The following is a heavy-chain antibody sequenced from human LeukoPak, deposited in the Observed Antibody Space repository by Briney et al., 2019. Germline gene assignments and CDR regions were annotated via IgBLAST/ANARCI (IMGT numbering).Heavy chain of an antibody. CDR3: ARAYLNTAMADVDY. CDR1: GYTFTSYG. V-gene: IGHV1-18*01. CDR2: ISAYNGNT. D-gene: IGHD5-18*01. J-gene: IGHJ4*02. Sequence: ASVKVSCKASGYTFTSYGISWVRQAPGQGLEWMGWISAYNGNTNYAQKLQGRVTMTTDTSTSTAYMELRSLRSDDTAVYYCARAYLNTAMADVDYWGQGTLVTVSS.